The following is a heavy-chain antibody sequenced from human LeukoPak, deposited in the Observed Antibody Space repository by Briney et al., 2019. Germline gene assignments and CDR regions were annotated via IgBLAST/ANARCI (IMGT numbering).Heavy chain of an antibody. CDR2: ISYDGSNK. V-gene: IGHV3-30-3*01. D-gene: IGHD5-18*01. J-gene: IGHJ4*02. Sequence: PGGSLRLSCAASGFTFSSYAMHWVRQAPGKGLEWVAVISYDGSNKYYADSVKGRFTISRDNSKNTLYLQMNSLRAEDTAVYYCARAGIQLWLPTYGGSFDYWGQGTLVTVSS. CDR1: GFTFSSYA. CDR3: ARAGIQLWLPTYGGSFDY.